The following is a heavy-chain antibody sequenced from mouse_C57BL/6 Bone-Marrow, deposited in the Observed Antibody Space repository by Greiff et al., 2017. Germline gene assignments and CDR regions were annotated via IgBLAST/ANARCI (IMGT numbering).Heavy chain of an antibody. CDR1: GFTFSDYG. CDR3: AMHYYGNRSYYYALDY. J-gene: IGHJ4*01. CDR2: ISSGSSTI. D-gene: IGHD1-1*01. Sequence: EVKLVESGGGLVKPGGSLKLSCAASGFTFSDYGMHWVRQAPEKGLEWVAYISSGSSTIYYADTVKGRFTISRDNANSTLFLQMTSLRSEDTTMYYCAMHYYGNRSYYYALDYWGQGTSVTVSS. V-gene: IGHV5-17*01.